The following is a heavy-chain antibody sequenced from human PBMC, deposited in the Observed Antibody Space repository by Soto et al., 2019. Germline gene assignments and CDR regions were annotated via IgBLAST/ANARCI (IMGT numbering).Heavy chain of an antibody. CDR3: ARGVGEYCTNGVCYSIDY. J-gene: IGHJ4*02. D-gene: IGHD2-8*01. CDR1: GGTFSSYA. V-gene: IGHV1-69*13. CDR2: IIPIFGTA. Sequence: ASVKVSCKASGGTFSSYAITWVRQAPGQGLEWMGGIIPIFGTANYAQKFQGRVTITADESTSTAYMELSSLRSEDTAVYYCARGVGEYCTNGVCYSIDYWGQGTQVTVSS.